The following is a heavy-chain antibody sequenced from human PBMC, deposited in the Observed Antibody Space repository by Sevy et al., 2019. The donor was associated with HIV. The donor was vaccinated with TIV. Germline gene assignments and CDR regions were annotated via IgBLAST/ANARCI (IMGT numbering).Heavy chain of an antibody. Sequence: WGCLRLSCAASGFTFSSYVMHWVRQAPGKGLEWVAVISYEGSEKYHADSVKGRFTISRYNSKNTLYLQINSLRTEDAAVYYCARAQGVLLWFGEFPLWGQGTLVVVSS. CDR1: GFTFSSYV. V-gene: IGHV3-30*01. CDR2: ISYEGSEK. D-gene: IGHD3-10*01. CDR3: ARAQGVLLWFGEFPL. J-gene: IGHJ4*02.